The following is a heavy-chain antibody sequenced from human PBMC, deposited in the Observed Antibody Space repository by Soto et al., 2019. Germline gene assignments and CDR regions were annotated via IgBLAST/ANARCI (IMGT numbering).Heavy chain of an antibody. CDR1: GYTFTSYD. CDR3: ARGNPRGYGDYH. Sequence: QVQLVQSGADVKKPGASVNVSCKAAGYTFTSYDINWVRQATGQGLEWMVLMNPNRGNACYAQKFQGRVTRTRNTYIRPAYMELSSLRSEDTAVYYCARGNPRGYGDYHWCQGTLVTVSS. J-gene: IGHJ5*02. D-gene: IGHD4-17*01. CDR2: MNPNRGNA. V-gene: IGHV1-8*01.